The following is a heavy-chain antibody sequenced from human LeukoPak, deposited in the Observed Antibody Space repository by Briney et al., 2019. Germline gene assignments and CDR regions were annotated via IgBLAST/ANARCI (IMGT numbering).Heavy chain of an antibody. Sequence: GGSLRLSCAASGFTFSSYWMSWVRQAPGKGLEWVANIKQDGSDKYYVDSAKGRFTISRDNAKNSLYLQMNSLRAEDTAVYYCARERDGYNFLFDYWGQGTLVTVSS. J-gene: IGHJ4*02. V-gene: IGHV3-7*01. CDR1: GFTFSSYW. CDR2: IKQDGSDK. CDR3: ARERDGYNFLFDY. D-gene: IGHD5-24*01.